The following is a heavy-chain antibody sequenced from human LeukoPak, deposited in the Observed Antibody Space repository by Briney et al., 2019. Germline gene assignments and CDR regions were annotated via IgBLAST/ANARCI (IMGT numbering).Heavy chain of an antibody. D-gene: IGHD2-15*01. J-gene: IGHJ6*02. CDR1: GFTFGSYA. Sequence: GGSLRLSCAASGFTFGSYAMSWVRQAPGKGLEWVSAISGSGGSTYYADSVKGRFTISRDNSKNTLYLQMNSLRAEDTAVYYCAKGLGYCSGGSCYKGHYYYYGMDVWGQGTTVTVSS. CDR3: AKGLGYCSGGSCYKGHYYYYGMDV. V-gene: IGHV3-23*01. CDR2: ISGSGGST.